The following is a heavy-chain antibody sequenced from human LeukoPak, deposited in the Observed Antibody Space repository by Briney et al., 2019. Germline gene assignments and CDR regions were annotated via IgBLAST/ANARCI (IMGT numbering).Heavy chain of an antibody. V-gene: IGHV3-74*01. CDR1: GLTFSSNW. CDR3: STQRGGSPGDY. Sequence: GGSLRLSCATSGLTFSSNWMHWVRQAPGKGLVWVSRINSDGSSTIYADSVKGRFTISRDNAKNTLYLQTNSLRAEDTAVYYCSTQRGGSPGDYWGQGALVTVSS. J-gene: IGHJ4*02. CDR2: INSDGSST. D-gene: IGHD6-25*01.